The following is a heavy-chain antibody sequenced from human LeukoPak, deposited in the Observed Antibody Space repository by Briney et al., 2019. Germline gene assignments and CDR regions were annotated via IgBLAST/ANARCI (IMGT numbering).Heavy chain of an antibody. Sequence: PSETLSLTCAVSGYSISSSYYWGWIRQPPGQGLEWIGTISHSGTTFYNSSLQTRVTISLDTSRNRLSLNLTSATAADTAIYYCATFFGVIDDPLDYWGHGTLVTVSA. V-gene: IGHV4-38-2*01. J-gene: IGHJ4*01. D-gene: IGHD3-3*01. CDR3: ATFFGVIDDPLDY. CDR2: ISHSGTT. CDR1: GYSISSSYY.